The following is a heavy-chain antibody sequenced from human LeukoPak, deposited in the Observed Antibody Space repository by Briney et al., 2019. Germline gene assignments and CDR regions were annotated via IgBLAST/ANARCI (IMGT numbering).Heavy chain of an antibody. V-gene: IGHV1-46*01. CDR3: AREQRITIFGVVLRDAFDI. CDR2: INPSGGST. D-gene: IGHD3-3*01. CDR1: GYTFTSYY. Sequence: ASVKVSCKASGYTFTSYYMHWVRQAPGQGLEWMGIINPSGGSTSYAQKFQGRVTMTRDTSTSTVYMELSSLRSEDTAVYYCAREQRITIFGVVLRDAFDIWGQGTMVTVSS. J-gene: IGHJ3*02.